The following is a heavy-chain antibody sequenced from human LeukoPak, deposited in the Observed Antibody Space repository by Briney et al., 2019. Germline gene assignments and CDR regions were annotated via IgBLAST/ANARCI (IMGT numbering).Heavy chain of an antibody. CDR1: GGSISSGGYY. CDR2: IYYSGST. Sequence: PSETLSLTCTVSGGSISSGGYYWSWIRQPPGKGLEWIGSIYYSGSTYYNPSLKSRVTISVDTSKNQFSLKLSSVTAADTAVYYCARDKYCSGGSCYPPGYYYGMDVWGQGTTVTVSS. V-gene: IGHV4-39*07. J-gene: IGHJ6*02. D-gene: IGHD2-15*01. CDR3: ARDKYCSGGSCYPPGYYYGMDV.